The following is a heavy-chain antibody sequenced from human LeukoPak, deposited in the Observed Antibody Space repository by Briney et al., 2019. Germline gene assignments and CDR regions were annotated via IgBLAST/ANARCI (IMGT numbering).Heavy chain of an antibody. CDR1: GGSFSGYY. D-gene: IGHD1-1*01. J-gene: IGHJ4*02. V-gene: IGHV4-34*01. Sequence: PSETLSLTCAVYGGSFSGYYWSWIRQPPGKGLEWIGEINHSGSPNYNPSLKSRVTISIDTSKNQFSLKLSPVTAADTAVYYCARTLLEGPPGGYWGQGTLVTVSS. CDR2: INHSGSP. CDR3: ARTLLEGPPGGY.